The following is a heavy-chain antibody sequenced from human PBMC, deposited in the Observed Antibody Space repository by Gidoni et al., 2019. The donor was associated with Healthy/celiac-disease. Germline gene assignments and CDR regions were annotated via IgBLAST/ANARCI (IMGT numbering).Heavy chain of an antibody. CDR2: ISGSGGST. CDR1: GFTFSSYA. V-gene: IGHV3-23*01. D-gene: IGHD3-10*01. CDR3: AKSLYGSGSWGYYFDY. J-gene: IGHJ4*02. Sequence: EVQLLESGGGLVQPGGSLRLSCAASGFTFSSYAMSWVRQAPGAGLEWVSAISGSGGSTYYADSVKGRFTNSRDNSKNTLYLQMNSLRAEDTAVYYCAKSLYGSGSWGYYFDYWGQGTLVTVSS.